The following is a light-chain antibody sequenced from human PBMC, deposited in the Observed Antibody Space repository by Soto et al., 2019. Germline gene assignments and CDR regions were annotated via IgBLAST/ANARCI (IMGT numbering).Light chain of an antibody. Sequence: EIVLTQSPGTLSLSPGERATLSCRASQSVSSSYLAWYQQKPGQAPRLLIYGASSRATGIPDRFSGSGSRTDFTLTISRLEPEDFAVYYCQQYGSSLPITFGQGTRLAIK. CDR3: QQYGSSLPIT. CDR2: GAS. CDR1: QSVSSSY. V-gene: IGKV3-20*01. J-gene: IGKJ5*01.